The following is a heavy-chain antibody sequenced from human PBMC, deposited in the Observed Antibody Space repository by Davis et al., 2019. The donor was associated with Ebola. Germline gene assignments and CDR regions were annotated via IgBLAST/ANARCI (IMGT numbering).Heavy chain of an antibody. Sequence: GESLKISCTASGFTFGDYAMTWVRQAPGKGLEWVSAISGSSGSTYYADSVKGRFTISRDNSKNTVYLQMNSLRADDTAVYYCAREAQSFDYWGQGTLVTVSS. V-gene: IGHV3-23*01. D-gene: IGHD4-11*01. CDR2: ISGSSGST. CDR1: GFTFGDYA. CDR3: AREAQSFDY. J-gene: IGHJ4*02.